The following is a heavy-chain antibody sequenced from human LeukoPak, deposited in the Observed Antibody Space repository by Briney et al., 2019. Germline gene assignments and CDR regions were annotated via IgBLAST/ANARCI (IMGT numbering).Heavy chain of an antibody. CDR1: GDSISNYY. J-gene: IGHJ3*02. CDR3: ARSLAAAEFDI. Sequence: SETLSLTCTVSGDSISNYYWTWIRQPARKGLEWIGRIYTSGTTNYSPSLKSRVTMSVDTSKNQFSLKLGSVTAADTAVYYCARSLAAAEFDIWGQGTMVTVSS. CDR2: IYTSGTT. V-gene: IGHV4-4*07. D-gene: IGHD6-13*01.